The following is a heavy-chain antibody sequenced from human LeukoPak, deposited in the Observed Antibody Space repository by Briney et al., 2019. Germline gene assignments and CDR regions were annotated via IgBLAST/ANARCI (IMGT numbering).Heavy chain of an antibody. Sequence: GGSLRLSCAASGFTFSSYAMSWVRQAPGKGLEWVSAISGSGGSTYYADSVKGRFTISRDNSKNTLYLQMNSLRAEDTAVYYCAKVQNLYGDYVGEFDYWGQGTLVTVSS. J-gene: IGHJ4*02. V-gene: IGHV3-23*01. CDR2: ISGSGGST. D-gene: IGHD4-17*01. CDR1: GFTFSSYA. CDR3: AKVQNLYGDYVGEFDY.